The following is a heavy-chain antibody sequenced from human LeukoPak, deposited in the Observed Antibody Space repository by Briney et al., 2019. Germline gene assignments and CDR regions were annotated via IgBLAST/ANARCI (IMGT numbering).Heavy chain of an antibody. D-gene: IGHD3-3*01. CDR1: GESFGGYY. CDR2: INHSGRT. J-gene: IGHJ4*02. V-gene: IGHV4-34*01. Sequence: PSETLSLTCAVYGESFGGYYWSWLRQPPGKGLEWIGEINHSGRTSYNPSLKSRVTISVDTSKKQFSLTLTNVTAADTAVYYCARGPTITLPHVTNDYWGQGTMVTV. CDR3: ARGPTITLPHVTNDY.